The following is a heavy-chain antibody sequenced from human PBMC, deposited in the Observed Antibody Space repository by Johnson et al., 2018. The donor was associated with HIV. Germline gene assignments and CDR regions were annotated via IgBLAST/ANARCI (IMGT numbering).Heavy chain of an antibody. CDR2: ISWDGGST. D-gene: IGHD4-23*01. V-gene: IGHV3-43*01. CDR3: AKGAVAGINDAFDI. J-gene: IGHJ3*02. Sequence: VQLVESGGVVVQPGGSLRLSCAASGFTFDDYTMHWVRQAPGKGLEWVSLISWDGGSTYYADSVKGRFTISRDNSKNSLYLQMNSLRTADTALYYCAKGAVAGINDAFDIWGQGTMVTVSS. CDR1: GFTFDDYT.